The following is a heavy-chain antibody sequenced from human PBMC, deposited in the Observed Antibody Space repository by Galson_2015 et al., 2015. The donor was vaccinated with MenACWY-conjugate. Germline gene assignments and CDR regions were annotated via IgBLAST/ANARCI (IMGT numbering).Heavy chain of an antibody. J-gene: IGHJ4*02. CDR2: IDPDGSTT. CDR3: ATAGSYRFDY. V-gene: IGHV3-74*01. CDR1: GFTFSTYW. D-gene: IGHD1-26*01. Sequence: SLRLSCAPSGFTFSTYWMHWVRQAPGKGLEWVSRIDPDGSTTDYAESMKDRFTISRDNAKNTLFLQIHSLRVEDTAVYYCATAGSYRFDYWGQGALVTVSS.